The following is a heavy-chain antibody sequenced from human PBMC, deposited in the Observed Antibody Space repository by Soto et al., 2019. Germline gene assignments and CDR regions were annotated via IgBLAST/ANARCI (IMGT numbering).Heavy chain of an antibody. V-gene: IGHV3-7*01. Sequence: SCDVSGFTFRNYFMSWVRQAPGKGLEWVAKIKQDGSEKYYVDSVKGRFTIFRDNAKNSLYLQMNTLRAEDTALYYCARDDYSDSFDLWGQGTMVTVSS. J-gene: IGHJ3*01. CDR1: GFTFRNYF. D-gene: IGHD4-17*01. CDR3: ARDDYSDSFDL. CDR2: IKQDGSEK.